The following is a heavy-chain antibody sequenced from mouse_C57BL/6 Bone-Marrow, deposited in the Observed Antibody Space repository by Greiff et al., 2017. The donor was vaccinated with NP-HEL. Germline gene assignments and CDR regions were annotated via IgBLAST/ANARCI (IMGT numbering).Heavy chain of an antibody. V-gene: IGHV2-2*01. D-gene: IGHD3-2*02. J-gene: IGHJ2*01. CDR1: GFSLNSYG. CDR2: RGSGGST. Sequence: VQLQESGPGLVQPSQSLSITCTVSGFSLNSYGVKWVRQSPGKGLEWRGGRGSGGSTDYNAAFISRLSISKDNSKSQVFFKMNSLQADDTAIYYCARKREAQATFDYWGQGTTLTVSS. CDR3: ARKREAQATFDY.